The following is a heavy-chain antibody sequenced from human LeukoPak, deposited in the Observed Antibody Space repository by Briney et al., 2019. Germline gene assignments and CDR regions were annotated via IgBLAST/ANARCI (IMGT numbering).Heavy chain of an antibody. CDR2: INWNGGGT. J-gene: IGHJ4*02. CDR1: GFTFDDYG. D-gene: IGHD6-19*01. Sequence: GGSLRLSCAASGFTFDDYGMSWVHQAPGKGLEWVSGINWNGGGTGYADSVKGRFTISRDNAKNSLYLQMNSLRAEDTALYYCARDSIAVAGNDYWGQGTLVTVSS. V-gene: IGHV3-20*04. CDR3: ARDSIAVAGNDY.